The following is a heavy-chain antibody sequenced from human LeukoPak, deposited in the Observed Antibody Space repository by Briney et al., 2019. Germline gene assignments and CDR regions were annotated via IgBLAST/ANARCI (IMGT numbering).Heavy chain of an antibody. D-gene: IGHD5-18*01. CDR1: GYTFTSNY. CDR3: ARVWNTAMAPEY. CDR2: ISPSGGST. V-gene: IGHV1-46*01. Sequence: ASVKVSCKAFGYTFTSNYMHWVRQAPGQGPEWMGVISPSGGSTTYAQKFQGRVTMTRDTSISTAYMELSRLRSDDTAVYYCARVWNTAMAPEYWGQGTLVTVSS. J-gene: IGHJ4*02.